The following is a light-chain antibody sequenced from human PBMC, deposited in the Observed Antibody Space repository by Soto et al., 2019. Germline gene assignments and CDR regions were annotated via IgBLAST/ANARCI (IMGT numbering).Light chain of an antibody. Sequence: DIPMTQSPSTLSASVGDRVTITCRASQSIGTWLAWYQQKPGKAPNLLIYKASNLESGVPSKFSGNGSGTEFTLIITSLQPDDFATYYCQQYSSYVYTFGQGTKLETK. V-gene: IGKV1-5*03. CDR2: KAS. CDR1: QSIGTW. J-gene: IGKJ2*01. CDR3: QQYSSYVYT.